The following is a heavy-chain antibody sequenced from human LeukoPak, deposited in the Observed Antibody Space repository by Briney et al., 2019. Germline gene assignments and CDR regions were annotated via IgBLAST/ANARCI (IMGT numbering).Heavy chain of an antibody. CDR3: AREDDSWGPNNLDL. Sequence: GGSLRLSCAASAFTFSDYSMNWVRQAPGKGHEWISYIDTSSSTMYYADSVMGRFTISRDNAKESLYLQMNSLRDEDTAVYYCAREDDSWGPNNLDLWGQGTMVTVSS. CDR1: AFTFSDYS. V-gene: IGHV3-48*02. CDR2: IDTSSSTM. J-gene: IGHJ3*01. D-gene: IGHD7-27*01.